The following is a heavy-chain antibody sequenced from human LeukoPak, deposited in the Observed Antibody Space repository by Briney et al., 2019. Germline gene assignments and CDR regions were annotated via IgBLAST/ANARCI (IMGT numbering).Heavy chain of an antibody. D-gene: IGHD2-15*01. Sequence: GESLKISCKASGYSFTTYWIGWVRQVPGKGLEWVGIIYPADSTAKYSPSFQGQVTISVDKSISTAYLQWSSLKASDTAMYYCARFGGQTVDYWGQGTLVTVSS. CDR1: GYSFTTYW. CDR3: ARFGGQTVDY. V-gene: IGHV5-51*01. J-gene: IGHJ4*02. CDR2: IYPADSTA.